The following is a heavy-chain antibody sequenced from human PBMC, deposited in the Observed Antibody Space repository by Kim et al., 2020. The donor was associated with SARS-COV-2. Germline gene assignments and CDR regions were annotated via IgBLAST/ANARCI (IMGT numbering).Heavy chain of an antibody. D-gene: IGHD6-13*01. CDR2: IWYDGSNK. V-gene: IGHV3-33*01. Sequence: GGSLRLSCAASGFTFSSYGMHWVRQAPGKGLEWVAVIWYDGSNKYYADSVKGRFTISRDNSKNTLYLQMNSLRAEDTAVYYCAREFGSWHWYFDLWGRGTLVTVSS. CDR3: AREFGSWHWYFDL. J-gene: IGHJ2*01. CDR1: GFTFSSYG.